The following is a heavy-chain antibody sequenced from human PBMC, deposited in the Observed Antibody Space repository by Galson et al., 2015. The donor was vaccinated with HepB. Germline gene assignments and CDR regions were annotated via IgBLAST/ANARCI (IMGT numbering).Heavy chain of an antibody. CDR1: GFTFSSYA. Sequence: SLRLSCAASGFTFSSYAMHWVRQAPGKGLEWVAVISYDGSNKYYADSVKGRFTISRDNSKNTLYLQMNGLRAEDTAVYYCARTSSGYYYGAADYWGQGTLVTVSS. D-gene: IGHD3-22*01. V-gene: IGHV3-30*04. CDR2: ISYDGSNK. CDR3: ARTSSGYYYGAADY. J-gene: IGHJ4*02.